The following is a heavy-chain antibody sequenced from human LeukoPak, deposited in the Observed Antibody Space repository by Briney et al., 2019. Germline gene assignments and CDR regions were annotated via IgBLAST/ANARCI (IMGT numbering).Heavy chain of an antibody. D-gene: IGHD6-19*01. J-gene: IGHJ4*02. Sequence: GGSLRLSCAASGFTFSSYWMFWVRQPPGKGLEWVATIKKDGSEKDYVDSVKGRFTISGDNAENSLSLQMNSLRGDDTAIYYCVGGSGWLFDYWGQGTLVTVSS. CDR3: VGGSGWLFDY. CDR1: GFTFSSYW. V-gene: IGHV3-7*01. CDR2: IKKDGSEK.